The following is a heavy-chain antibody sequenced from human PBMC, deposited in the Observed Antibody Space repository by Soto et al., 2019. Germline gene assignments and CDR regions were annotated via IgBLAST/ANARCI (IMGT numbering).Heavy chain of an antibody. D-gene: IGHD2-2*01. CDR3: ATVPPAHNYYGMDV. V-gene: IGHV3-30*03. CDR2: ISYDGSNK. J-gene: IGHJ6*02. CDR1: GFTFSSYG. Sequence: PGGSLRLSCAASGFTFSSYGMHWVRQAPGKGLEWVAVISYDGSNKYYADSVKGRFTISRDNSKNTLYLQMNSLRAEDTAVYYCATVPPAHNYYGMDVWGQGTTVTVSS.